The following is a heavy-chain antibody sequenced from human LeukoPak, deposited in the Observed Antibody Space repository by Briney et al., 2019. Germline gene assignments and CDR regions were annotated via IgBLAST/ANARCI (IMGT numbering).Heavy chain of an antibody. Sequence: GGSLRLSCAASGFTFDDYGMTWVRQAPGKGLEWVSYISNSGTAIYYADSVKGRFTISRDNAKSSLYLQMSSLRAEDTAVYYCARENWYLDYWGQGTLVSVSS. CDR1: GFTFDDYG. CDR3: ARENWYLDY. V-gene: IGHV3-48*04. D-gene: IGHD1-1*01. J-gene: IGHJ4*02. CDR2: ISNSGTAI.